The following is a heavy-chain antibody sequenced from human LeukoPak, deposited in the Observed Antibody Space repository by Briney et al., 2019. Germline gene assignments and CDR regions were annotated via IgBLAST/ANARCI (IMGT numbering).Heavy chain of an antibody. D-gene: IGHD3-10*01. Sequence: KPLETLSLTCTVSGGSISSSSYYWGWIRQPPGKGLEWIGSIYYSGSTYYNPSLKSRVTISVDTSKNQFSLKLSSVTAADTAVYYCARHRFSAHDAFDIWGQGTMVTVSS. CDR2: IYYSGST. V-gene: IGHV4-39*01. J-gene: IGHJ3*02. CDR3: ARHRFSAHDAFDI. CDR1: GGSISSSSYY.